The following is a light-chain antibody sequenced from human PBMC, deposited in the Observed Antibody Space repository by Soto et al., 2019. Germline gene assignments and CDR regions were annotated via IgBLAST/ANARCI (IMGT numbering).Light chain of an antibody. J-gene: IGKJ1*01. V-gene: IGKV1-9*01. CDR3: QQLNSYPRT. CDR1: QGISRY. CDR2: AAS. Sequence: DIQLTQSPSFLSASVGDRVTITCRASQGISRYLAWYQQKPGRAPKLLVYAASTLQSVVPSRVSGVGSGTDFTLTVSCLQPEDFASYYCQQLNSYPRTFGLGTKVEIK.